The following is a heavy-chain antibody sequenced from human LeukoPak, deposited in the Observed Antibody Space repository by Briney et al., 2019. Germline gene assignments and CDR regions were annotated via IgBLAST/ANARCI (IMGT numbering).Heavy chain of an antibody. CDR3: ARQWWFEQSYYMDV. CDR1: GGSFSGYY. D-gene: IGHD2-15*01. CDR2: INHSGST. V-gene: IGHV4-34*01. J-gene: IGHJ6*03. Sequence: SETLSLTCAVYGGSFSGYYWSWIRQPPGKGLEWTGEINHSGSTNYNPSLKSRVTISVDTSKNQFSLKLSSVTAADTAVYYCARQWWFEQSYYMDVWGKGTTVTISS.